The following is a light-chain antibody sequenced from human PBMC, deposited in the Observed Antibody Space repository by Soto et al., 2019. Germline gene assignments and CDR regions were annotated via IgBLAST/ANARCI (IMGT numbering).Light chain of an antibody. Sequence: DIVMTQSPDSLAVSLGERATINCKSSQSVXYSSNNKNYLAWYQQKPGQPPKLVIYWASTRESGVPDRFSGSGSGTDFTLTISSLQAEDVAVYYCQQYYSTPLTFGGGTKVDIK. V-gene: IGKV4-1*01. J-gene: IGKJ4*01. CDR3: QQYYSTPLT. CDR1: QSVXYSSNNKNY. CDR2: WAS.